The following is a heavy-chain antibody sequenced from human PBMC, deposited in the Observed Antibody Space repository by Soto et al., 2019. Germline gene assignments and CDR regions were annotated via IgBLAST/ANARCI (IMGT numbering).Heavy chain of an antibody. CDR2: ISGSGGST. V-gene: IGHV3-23*01. Sequence: GGSLRLSCAASGFTFSSYAMSWVRQAPGKGLEWVSAISGSGGSTYYADSVKGRFTISRDNSKNTLYLQMNSLRAEDTAVYYCAKDAPHILTPLTEKNDAFDIWGQGTMVTVSS. D-gene: IGHD3-9*01. J-gene: IGHJ3*02. CDR3: AKDAPHILTPLTEKNDAFDI. CDR1: GFTFSSYA.